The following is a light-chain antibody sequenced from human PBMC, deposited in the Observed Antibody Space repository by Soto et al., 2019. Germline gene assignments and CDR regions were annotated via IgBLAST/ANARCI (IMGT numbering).Light chain of an antibody. Sequence: DIQMTQSPSTLSGSVGDRVTITCRASQTISSWLAWYQQKPGKAPKLLIYKASTLKSGVPSRVSGSGSGTEFTLTISSLQPDDFATYYGQHYNSYSEAFGQGTKVERK. CDR1: QTISSW. CDR2: KAS. CDR3: QHYNSYSEA. J-gene: IGKJ1*01. V-gene: IGKV1-5*03.